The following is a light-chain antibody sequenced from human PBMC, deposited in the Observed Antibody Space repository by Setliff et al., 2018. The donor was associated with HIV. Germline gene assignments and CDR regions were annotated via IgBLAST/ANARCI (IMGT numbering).Light chain of an antibody. CDR3: TSYTSSSTLVV. CDR1: NSDVGSYNL. V-gene: IGLV2-14*02. J-gene: IGLJ2*01. Sequence: QSVLTQPASVSGSPGQSITISCTGTNSDVGSYNLVSWYQQHPGKAPKLMIYEVSKRPSGVSNRFSGSKSGNAASLTISGLRAEDEANYYCTSYTSSSTLVVFGGGTKVTVL. CDR2: EVS.